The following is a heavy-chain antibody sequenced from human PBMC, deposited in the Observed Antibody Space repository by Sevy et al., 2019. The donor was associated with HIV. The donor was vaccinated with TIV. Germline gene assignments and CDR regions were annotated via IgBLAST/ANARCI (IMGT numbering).Heavy chain of an antibody. CDR1: GFTFSSYA. D-gene: IGHD3-3*01. CDR2: ISGSGGST. Sequence: GGSLRLSCAASGFTFSSYAMSWVRQAPGKGLEWVSAISGSGGSTYYADSVKGRFTISRDNSKNTLYLQMNSLRAEDTYVYYCAKHNYDFWSGYYNWFDPWGQGTLVTVSS. CDR3: AKHNYDFWSGYYNWFDP. V-gene: IGHV3-23*01. J-gene: IGHJ5*02.